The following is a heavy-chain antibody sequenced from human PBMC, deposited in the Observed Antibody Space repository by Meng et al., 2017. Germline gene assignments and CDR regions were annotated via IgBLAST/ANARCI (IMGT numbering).Heavy chain of an antibody. Sequence: VKSGSGGKITETVVTVSGKSSGSSFSGYAISWVRQAPGQGLGWMGGIIPIFGTANYTQKFQSRVTITADECTSAAYMDLSSLRSEDTAVYYCARESWFDPWGQGTLVTVSS. J-gene: IGHJ5*02. CDR1: GSSFSGYA. CDR2: IIPIFGTA. V-gene: IGHV1-69*01. CDR3: ARESWFDP.